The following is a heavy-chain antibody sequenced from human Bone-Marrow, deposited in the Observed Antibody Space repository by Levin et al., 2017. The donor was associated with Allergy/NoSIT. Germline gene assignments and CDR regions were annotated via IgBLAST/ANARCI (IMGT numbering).Heavy chain of an antibody. V-gene: IGHV3-33*01. J-gene: IGHJ4*02. D-gene: IGHD1-1*01. CDR1: GFNFSDRG. CDR3: ARDLDTSELFDS. Sequence: GSLRLSCAASGFNFSDRGMHWVRQAPGKGLEWVGIIWYDGTDKHYADSVRGRFIISRDNSKNTLYLQMNSLRAEDTAVYYCARDLDTSELFDSWGQGTLVTVAS. CDR2: IWYDGTDK.